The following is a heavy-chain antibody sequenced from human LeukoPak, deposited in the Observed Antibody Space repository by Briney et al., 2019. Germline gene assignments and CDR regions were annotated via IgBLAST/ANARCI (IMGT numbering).Heavy chain of an antibody. CDR2: INAGNGNT. J-gene: IGHJ6*03. CDR1: GYTFTSYA. D-gene: IGHD6-13*01. CDR3: ARDRAAAAGTGYYYYMDV. V-gene: IGHV1-3*03. Sequence: ASVTVSCKASGYTFTSYAMHWVRQAPGQRLEWMGWINAGNGNTKYSQEFQGRVTITRDTSASTAYMELSSLRSEDMAVYYCARDRAAAAGTGYYYYMDVWGKGTTVTVSS.